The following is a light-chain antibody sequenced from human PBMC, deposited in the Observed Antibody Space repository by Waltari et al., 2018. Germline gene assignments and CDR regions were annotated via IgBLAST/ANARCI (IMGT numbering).Light chain of an antibody. V-gene: IGKV4-1*01. Sequence: DIVMTQSPDSLTVSLGESATINCKSSQNLLFRSTNKNYLACYQQKPGQPPKLLFYWASTRESGVPDRFSGSGSGTDFTLTISSLQAEDVAVYYCQQYFSVPETFGQGTKLEIK. CDR3: QQYFSVPET. CDR1: QNLLFRSTNKNY. CDR2: WAS. J-gene: IGKJ2*01.